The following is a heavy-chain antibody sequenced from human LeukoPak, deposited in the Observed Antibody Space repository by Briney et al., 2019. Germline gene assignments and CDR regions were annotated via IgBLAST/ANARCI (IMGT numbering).Heavy chain of an antibody. CDR1: GFTFSSYE. Sequence: GGSLRLSCAASGFTFSSYEMNWVRQAPGKGLEWVSYISSSGSTIYYADSVKGRFTISRDNAKNSLYLQMSSLRAEDTGVFYCARDVAYSAFDYWGQGTLVTVSS. CDR2: ISSSGSTI. J-gene: IGHJ4*02. D-gene: IGHD2-21*01. CDR3: ARDVAYSAFDY. V-gene: IGHV3-48*03.